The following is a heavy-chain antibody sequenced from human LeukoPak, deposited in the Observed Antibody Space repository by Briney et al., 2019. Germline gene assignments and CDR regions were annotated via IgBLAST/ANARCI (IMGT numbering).Heavy chain of an antibody. CDR2: ISYDGTNK. CDR1: GFTFRNYV. Sequence: GESLRLSCAASGFTFRNYVIHCVRQAPGKGLEWLAVISYDGTNKYYADTVKGRFTISRDHSQRTVDMQINNRGGEYAAVYYCVRSRNYYNMDVWGKGTTVTVSS. J-gene: IGHJ6*03. V-gene: IGHV3-30*03. CDR3: VRSRNYYNMDV.